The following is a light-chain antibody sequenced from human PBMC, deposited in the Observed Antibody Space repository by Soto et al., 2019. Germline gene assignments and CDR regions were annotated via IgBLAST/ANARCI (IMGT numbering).Light chain of an antibody. CDR2: DAS. V-gene: IGKV3-11*01. CDR1: QTVSSN. Sequence: EIVMTQSPGTLSVSPGERATLSCGASQTVSSNFLAWYQQKPGQAPRLLIYDASNRATGIPARFSGSGSGTDFTLTISSLEPEDFAVYYCQQRSDWPLTFGGGTKVDIK. CDR3: QQRSDWPLT. J-gene: IGKJ4*01.